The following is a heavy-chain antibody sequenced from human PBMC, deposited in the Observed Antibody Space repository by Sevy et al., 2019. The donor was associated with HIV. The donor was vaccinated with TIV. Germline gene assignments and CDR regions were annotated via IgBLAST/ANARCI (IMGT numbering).Heavy chain of an antibody. D-gene: IGHD2-2*01. CDR3: AREGCSRPHDY. CDR1: GFNFNIYS. CDR2: LSFGCGKI. J-gene: IGHJ4*02. Sequence: GGALRLSCAVSGFNFNIYSMSWVRQAPGKGLEWVSTLSFGCGKINYADSVKRRFIISRDDSKNTLYLQMNSLRAEDTAVYFCAREGCSRPHDYWGQRTLVTVSS. V-gene: IGHV3-23*01.